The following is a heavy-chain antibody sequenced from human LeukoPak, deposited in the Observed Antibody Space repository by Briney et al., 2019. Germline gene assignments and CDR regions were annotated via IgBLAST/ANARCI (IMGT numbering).Heavy chain of an antibody. Sequence: GGSLRLSSAASGINFSSYAMSMVPQAPGKSHESISAISGSGGSTYYADSVKGRFTISRDNSKNTLYLQMNSLRAEDTAVYYCAKGTTMVRPHIDYWGQGTLVTVSS. CDR3: AKGTTMVRPHIDY. V-gene: IGHV3-23*01. D-gene: IGHD3-10*01. J-gene: IGHJ4*02. CDR1: GINFSSYA. CDR2: ISGSGGST.